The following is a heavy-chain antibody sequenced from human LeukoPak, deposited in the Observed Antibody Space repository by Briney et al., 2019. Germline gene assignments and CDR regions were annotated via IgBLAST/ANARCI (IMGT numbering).Heavy chain of an antibody. CDR1: GFTFSDYA. CDR2: ISYDGSNK. CDR3: ARGYSTSWSNWFDP. D-gene: IGHD6-13*01. J-gene: IGHJ5*02. V-gene: IGHV3-30*04. Sequence: GGSLRLSCAASGFTFSDYAMHWVRQAPGKGLEWVAGISYDGSNKYYGDSVKGRFTISRDNSKNTLSLQMNSLRAEDTAVYFCARGYSTSWSNWFDPWGQGTLVTVSS.